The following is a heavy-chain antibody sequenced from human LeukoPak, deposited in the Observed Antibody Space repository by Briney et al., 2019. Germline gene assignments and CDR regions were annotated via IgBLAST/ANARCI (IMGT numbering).Heavy chain of an antibody. Sequence: PGGSLRLSCAASGFTFSSYGMHWVRQAPGKGLEWVPVLSYDGSNKYYADSVKGRFTISRDNSKNTLYLQMNSLRAEDTAVYYCAKGETYYDILTGYFDAFDIWGQGTMVTVSS. D-gene: IGHD3-9*01. CDR3: AKGETYYDILTGYFDAFDI. J-gene: IGHJ3*02. CDR1: GFTFSSYG. V-gene: IGHV3-30*18. CDR2: LSYDGSNK.